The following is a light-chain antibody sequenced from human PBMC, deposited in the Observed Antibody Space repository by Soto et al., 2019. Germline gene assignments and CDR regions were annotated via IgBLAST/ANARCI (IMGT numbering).Light chain of an antibody. V-gene: IGKV3-15*01. CDR3: QQDINWPPWT. Sequence: EIVMTQSPATLSVSPGERATLSCRASQSVSGNLAWYQQKPGQAPRLLIYGASTRATGISARFSGSGSGTEFTLTISSLPSEDFAVYYCQQDINWPPWTFGQGTKVEIK. CDR2: GAS. CDR1: QSVSGN. J-gene: IGKJ1*01.